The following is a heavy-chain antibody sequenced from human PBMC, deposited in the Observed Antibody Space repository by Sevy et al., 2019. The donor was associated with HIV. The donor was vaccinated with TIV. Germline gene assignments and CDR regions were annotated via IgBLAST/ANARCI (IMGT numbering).Heavy chain of an antibody. CDR2: ISGSGGST. J-gene: IGHJ4*02. CDR3: AKAVLVSLCSGWYGGGYFDY. D-gene: IGHD6-19*01. V-gene: IGHV3-23*01. Sequence: GGSLRLSCAASGFTFSSYAMSWVRQAPGKGLEWVSAISGSGGSTYYADSVKGRFTISRDNSKNTLYLQMNSLRAEDMAVYYCAKAVLVSLCSGWYGGGYFDYWGQGTLVTVSS. CDR1: GFTFSSYA.